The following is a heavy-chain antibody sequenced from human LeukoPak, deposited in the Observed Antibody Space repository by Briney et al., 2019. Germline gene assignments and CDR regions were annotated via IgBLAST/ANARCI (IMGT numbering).Heavy chain of an antibody. CDR3: SSPGSGGIGDYILRDYYLYIDV. CDR2: ITPDGNAA. D-gene: IGHD4-17*01. J-gene: IGHJ6*03. V-gene: IGHV3-74*03. Sequence: PGGSLRLSCVASGFTFSGHWMHWVRQVPGKGLMAVSRITPDGNAAAYADSVKGRFTISRDKSKNTLYLQMNDVRAEDTAVYYCSSPGSGGIGDYILRDYYLYIDVWGRGTTVTVSS. CDR1: GFTFSGHW.